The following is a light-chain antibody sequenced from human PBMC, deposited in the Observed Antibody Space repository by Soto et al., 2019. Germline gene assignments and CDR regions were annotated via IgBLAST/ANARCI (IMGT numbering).Light chain of an antibody. Sequence: ETVMTQSPATLSVSPGEGATLSCRASQSLNTNLAWYQQKLGQAPRVLIYGASTRATGIPARFSGSGSGTEFTLTISGLQSEDSGVYFCHEYNTWPLTFGQGTRVEIK. V-gene: IGKV3-15*01. CDR3: HEYNTWPLT. CDR1: QSLNTN. CDR2: GAS. J-gene: IGKJ1*01.